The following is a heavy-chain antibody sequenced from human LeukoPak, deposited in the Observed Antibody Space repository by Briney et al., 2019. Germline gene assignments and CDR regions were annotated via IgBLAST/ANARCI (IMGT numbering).Heavy chain of an antibody. D-gene: IGHD3-10*01. V-gene: IGHV5-51*01. CDR3: ARHVYTMVRGVIRTNHYGMDV. CDR1: GYSFTSYW. J-gene: IGHJ6*02. Sequence: GESLQISCKGSGYSFTSYWIGWVRQMPGKGLEWMGIIHPGDSDTRYSPSFQGQVAISADKSISTAYLQWSSLKASDTAMYFCARHVYTMVRGVIRTNHYGMDVWGQGTTDTVSS. CDR2: IHPGDSDT.